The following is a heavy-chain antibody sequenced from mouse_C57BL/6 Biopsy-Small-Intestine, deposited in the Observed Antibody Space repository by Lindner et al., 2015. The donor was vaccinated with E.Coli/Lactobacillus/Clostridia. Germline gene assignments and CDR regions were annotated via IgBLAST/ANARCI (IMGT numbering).Heavy chain of an antibody. CDR3: ARTRGFDY. J-gene: IGHJ2*01. V-gene: IGHV1-63*01. Sequence: VQLQESGAELVRPGTSVKMSCKASGYTFTNYWIGWAKQRPGHGLEWIGDIYPGGGYTNYNEEFKGKATLTADKSSSTAYMQFSSLTSEDSAIYYCARTRGFDYWGQGTTLTVSS. CDR2: IYPGGGYT. CDR1: GYTFTNYW.